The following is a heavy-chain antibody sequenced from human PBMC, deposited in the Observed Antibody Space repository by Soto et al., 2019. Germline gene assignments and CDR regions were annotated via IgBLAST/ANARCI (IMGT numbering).Heavy chain of an antibody. Sequence: PSETLSLTCTVSGDSINSNTYNWGWIRQPPGKGLAWIGSISYSGRTYHNPSLKSRVTIPVDTSKNLLSLRLSSVTAADTAVYYCARLISVYFYMGVWGQGTTVTVSS. CDR1: GDSINSNTYN. CDR3: ARLISVYFYMGV. J-gene: IGHJ6*03. V-gene: IGHV4-39*01. CDR2: ISYSGRT.